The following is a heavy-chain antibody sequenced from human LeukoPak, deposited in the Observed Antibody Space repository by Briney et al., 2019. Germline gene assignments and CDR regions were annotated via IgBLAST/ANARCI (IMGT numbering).Heavy chain of an antibody. V-gene: IGHV3-23*01. CDR1: GFTFSSYA. CDR2: ISGSGGST. J-gene: IGHJ4*02. Sequence: GGSLRLSCAASGFTFSSYAMSWVRQAPGKGLEWVSTISGSGGSTYYADSVKGRFTLSRDNSKNPLYLQMNSLRAEDTAVYYCAREEDSSGWRYYFDYWGQGTLVTVSS. CDR3: AREEDSSGWRYYFDY. D-gene: IGHD6-19*01.